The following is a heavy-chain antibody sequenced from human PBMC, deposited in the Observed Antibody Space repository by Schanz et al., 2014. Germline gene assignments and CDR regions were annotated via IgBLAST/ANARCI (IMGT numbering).Heavy chain of an antibody. D-gene: IGHD2-2*01. CDR1: GITFSSYS. CDR3: ARAGYDADNWFDP. Sequence: EVQLVESGGGLVKPGGSLRLSCAASGITFSSYSMNWVRQAPGKGLEWVSYISSASSTINYADSVKGRFTISRDNAKNSLFLQMNSLRAEDTAVYYCARAGYDADNWFDPWGQGTLVTVSS. CDR2: ISSASSTI. V-gene: IGHV3-48*01. J-gene: IGHJ5*02.